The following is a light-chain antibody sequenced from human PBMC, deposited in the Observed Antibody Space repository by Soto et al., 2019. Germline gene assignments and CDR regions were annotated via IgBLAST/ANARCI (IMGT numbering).Light chain of an antibody. J-gene: IGKJ1*01. Sequence: VVMTQSPLSLPVTVGQPASVSXSSGRIVLPRDGNTYFHWXQRRPGXSPRXXXYGXSNRDSGVPDRISGSGSGTYFTLYISRVAAEDVGVYYCMQGTHWTMTFGQGTKVEIK. CDR1: RIVLPRDGNTY. V-gene: IGKV2-30*02. CDR2: GXS. CDR3: MQGTHWTMT.